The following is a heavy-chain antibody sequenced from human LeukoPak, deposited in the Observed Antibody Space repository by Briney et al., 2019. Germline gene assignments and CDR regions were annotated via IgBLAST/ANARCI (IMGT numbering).Heavy chain of an antibody. CDR3: ARRYCSSTSCYYFDY. CDR2: INANRGGA. V-gene: IGHV1-2*02. D-gene: IGHD2-2*01. J-gene: IGHJ4*02. CDR1: GYTFTDYY. Sequence: ASVKVSCKASGYTFTDYYMHWVRQAPGQGLEWMGWINANRGGANYAQRFQGRVTMPRDTSITTAYMELSRLKSDDTAVYYCARRYCSSTSCYYFDYWGQGTLVTVSS.